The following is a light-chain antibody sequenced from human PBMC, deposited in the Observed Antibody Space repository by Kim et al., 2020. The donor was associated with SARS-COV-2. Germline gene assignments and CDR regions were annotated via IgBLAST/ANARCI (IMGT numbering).Light chain of an antibody. CDR3: SSYTSSSTWV. Sequence: GQSIPISCTGPSRDVGGYNYVSWHQQHPSKAPKLMIYDVSKRPSGVSNRFSGSKSGNTASLTISGLQAEDEADYYCSSYTSSSTWVFGGGTQLTVL. J-gene: IGLJ3*02. CDR2: DVS. CDR1: SRDVGGYNY. V-gene: IGLV2-14*04.